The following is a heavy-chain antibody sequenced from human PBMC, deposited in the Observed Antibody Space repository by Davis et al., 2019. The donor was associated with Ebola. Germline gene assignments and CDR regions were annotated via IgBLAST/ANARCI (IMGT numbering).Heavy chain of an antibody. CDR1: EITLRDYA. CDR2: KRYNEIKK. Sequence: GQSLKISCTSSEITLRDYAMHWVRQAPGKGLEWLTFKRYNEIKKYYADSVQGRFTVSRDDSSNTTFLQMDSLRGEDTAVYFCARESSHAFDIWGQGTFVTVSS. CDR3: ARESSHAFDI. J-gene: IGHJ3*02. V-gene: IGHV3-30*02.